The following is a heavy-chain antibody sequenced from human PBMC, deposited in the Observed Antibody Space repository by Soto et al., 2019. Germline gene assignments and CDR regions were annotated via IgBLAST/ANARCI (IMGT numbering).Heavy chain of an antibody. J-gene: IGHJ4*02. CDR2: ISGSGGST. CDR1: GFTFSSYA. D-gene: IGHD2-15*01. Sequence: GGSLRLSCAASGFTFSSYAMSWVRQAPGKGLEWVSAISGSGGSTYYADSVKGRFTISRDNSKNTLYLQMNSLRAEDTAVYYCAKGPAYCSGGSCYSGYWGQGTLVTVSS. V-gene: IGHV3-23*01. CDR3: AKGPAYCSGGSCYSGY.